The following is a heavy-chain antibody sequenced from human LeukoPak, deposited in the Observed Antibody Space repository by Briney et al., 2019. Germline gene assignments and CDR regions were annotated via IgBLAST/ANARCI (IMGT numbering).Heavy chain of an antibody. CDR1: AYRFTNYW. J-gene: IGHJ4*02. CDR2: IYPGDSDS. CDR3: ARRYYDLWSGYYSSYYFDY. Sequence: GESLKISCKGSAYRFTNYWIGWVRQMPGKGLEWMGIIYPGDSDSRYSPSFQGQVTISADKSISTTYLQWSSLKASDTAMYYCARRYYDLWSGYYSSYYFDYWGQGTLVTVSS. D-gene: IGHD3-3*01. V-gene: IGHV5-51*01.